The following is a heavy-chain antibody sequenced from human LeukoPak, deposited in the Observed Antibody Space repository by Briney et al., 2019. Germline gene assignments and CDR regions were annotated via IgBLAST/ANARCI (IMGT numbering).Heavy chain of an antibody. CDR1: GFTFSSYS. Sequence: GGSLRLSCAASGFTFSSYSMNWVRQAPGKGLEWVSSISTSSSYIYYADSVKGRFTISRDNAKKSLYLQMNRLRAEDTALYHCVKSREASIWYSLGDYWGQGSLVTVS. J-gene: IGHJ4*02. V-gene: IGHV3-21*04. D-gene: IGHD2-21*02. CDR2: ISTSSSYI. CDR3: VKSREASIWYSLGDY.